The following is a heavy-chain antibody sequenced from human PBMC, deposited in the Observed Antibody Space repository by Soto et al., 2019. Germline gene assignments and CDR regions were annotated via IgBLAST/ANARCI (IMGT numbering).Heavy chain of an antibody. D-gene: IGHD3-10*01. CDR2: IRPDGNEI. V-gene: IGHV3-7*01. J-gene: IGHJ3*02. Sequence: GGSLRLSCVASVFTLSTYWMSWVRQTPGKGLEFVANIRPDGNEINYVDSVKGRFTISRDNAKNSLFLQMNSLRHDDTAVYYCGTDQWGGAFDIGGQGTTVTVSS. CDR1: VFTLSTYW. CDR3: GTDQWGGAFDI.